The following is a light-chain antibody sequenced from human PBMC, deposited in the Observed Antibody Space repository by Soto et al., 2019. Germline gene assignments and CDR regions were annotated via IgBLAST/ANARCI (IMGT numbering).Light chain of an antibody. J-gene: IGKJ2*01. CDR1: QDISNY. V-gene: IGKV1-33*01. Sequence: DIQMTQSPSSLSASVGDRVTITCQASQDISNYLNWYQQKPGKAPKLLIYDASNLETGVPSRFSGSGSGTESTFTISSLQPEDIASYYCQQYDNLPYTFGQGTKLEIK. CDR3: QQYDNLPYT. CDR2: DAS.